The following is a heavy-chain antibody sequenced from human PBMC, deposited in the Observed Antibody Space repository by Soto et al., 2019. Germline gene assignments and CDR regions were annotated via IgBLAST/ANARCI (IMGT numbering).Heavy chain of an antibody. D-gene: IGHD3-22*01. CDR2: ISSSGAAT. J-gene: IGHJ4*02. Sequence: QTPEKGLEWVSGISSSGAATYFADDVKGRFSISRDNSKSTLYLQMNNLRAEDTAVYYCAKEVDVGSTMIDYWGQGTLVTVSS. CDR3: AKEVDVGSTMIDY. V-gene: IGHV3-23*01.